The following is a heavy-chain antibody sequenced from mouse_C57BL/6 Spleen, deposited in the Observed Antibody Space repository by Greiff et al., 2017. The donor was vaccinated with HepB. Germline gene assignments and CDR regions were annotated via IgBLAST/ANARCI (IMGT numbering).Heavy chain of an antibody. CDR1: GYTFTDYE. V-gene: IGHV1-15*01. CDR3: TRITIYYGNFYAMDY. Sequence: QVHVKQSGAELVRPGASVTLSCKASGYTFTDYEMHWVKQTPVHGLEWIGAIDPETGGTAYNQKFKGKAILTADKSSSTAYMELRSLTSEDSAVYYCTRITIYYGNFYAMDYWGQGTSVTVSS. J-gene: IGHJ4*01. CDR2: IDPETGGT. D-gene: IGHD2-1*01.